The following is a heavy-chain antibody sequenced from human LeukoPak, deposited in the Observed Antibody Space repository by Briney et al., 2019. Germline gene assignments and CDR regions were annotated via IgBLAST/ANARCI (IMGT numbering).Heavy chain of an antibody. CDR2: ISGSGGST. CDR1: GFTFSSYA. D-gene: IGHD3-22*01. CDR3: AKDGASNYYDSSRPTCFDY. Sequence: GGSLRLSCAASGFTFSSYAMSWVRQAPGKGLEWVSAISGSGGSTYYADSVKGRFTISRDSSKNTLYLQMNSLRAEDTAVYYCAKDGASNYYDSSRPTCFDYWGQGTLVTVSS. V-gene: IGHV3-23*01. J-gene: IGHJ4*02.